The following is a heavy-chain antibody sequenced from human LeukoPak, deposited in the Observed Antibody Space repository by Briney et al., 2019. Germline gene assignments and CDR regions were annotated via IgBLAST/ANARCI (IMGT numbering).Heavy chain of an antibody. CDR1: GFTFSGYA. D-gene: IGHD4-23*01. CDR2: ITRGGEVT. V-gene: IGHV3-23*01. Sequence: GGSLRLSCAASGFTFSGYAMSWVRQAPGKGLEWVSAITRGGEVTYYADSVKGRFSISRDNSKNTLYLLMSSLRGEDTAIYYCAHCDYDGNAGPYDHWGQGTLVTVSS. CDR3: AHCDYDGNAGPYDH. J-gene: IGHJ4*02.